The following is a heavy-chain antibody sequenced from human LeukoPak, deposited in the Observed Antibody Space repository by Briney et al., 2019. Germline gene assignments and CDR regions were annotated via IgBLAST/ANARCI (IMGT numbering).Heavy chain of an antibody. CDR1: GFTFDNFA. D-gene: IGHD5-12*01. V-gene: IGHV3-30*04. Sequence: PGGSLRLSCTASGFTFDNFAMHWVRQAPGKGLEWVAVIFYDGTIYYYADSVKGRFTISRDNAKNPLYLQMNSLRAEDTAVYYCARDYCGYRGSCYFDYWGQGTLVTVSS. CDR3: ARDYCGYRGSCYFDY. J-gene: IGHJ4*02. CDR2: IFYDGTIY.